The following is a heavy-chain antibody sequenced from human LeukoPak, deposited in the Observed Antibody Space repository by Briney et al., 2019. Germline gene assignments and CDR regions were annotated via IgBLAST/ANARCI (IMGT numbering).Heavy chain of an antibody. CDR3: LKDFGRNLGGPGY. D-gene: IGHD3-10*01. CDR2: IGGDGGGT. CDR1: GFTFSTYT. V-gene: IGHV3-23*01. J-gene: IGHJ4*02. Sequence: GGSLRLSCIASGFTFSTYTMAWVRQAQGGGLEWVSAIGGDGGGTFYADSVKGRFAISRDNSKSTLYLQMNSLRAEDTAVYYCLKDFGRNLGGPGYWGRGTLVTVSS.